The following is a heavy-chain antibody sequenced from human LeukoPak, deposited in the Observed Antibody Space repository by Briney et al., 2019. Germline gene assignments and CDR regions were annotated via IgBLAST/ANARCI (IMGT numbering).Heavy chain of an antibody. J-gene: IGHJ6*02. CDR2: INTNTGNP. Sequence: ASVKVSCKASGYTFTSYAMYWVRQAPGQGLEWMGWINTNTGNPTYAQGFTGRFVFSLDTSISTAYLQISSLKAEDTAVYYCARLVVTATTGRGMDVWGQGTTVTVSS. CDR1: GYTFTSYA. D-gene: IGHD2-21*02. CDR3: ARLVVTATTGRGMDV. V-gene: IGHV7-4-1*02.